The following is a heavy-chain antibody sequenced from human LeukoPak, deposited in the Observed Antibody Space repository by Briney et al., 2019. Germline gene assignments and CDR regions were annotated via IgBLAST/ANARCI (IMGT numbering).Heavy chain of an antibody. D-gene: IGHD1-7*01. Sequence: GGSLRLSCAASGFTFSSYWMSWVRQAPGKGLEWAANIKQDGSDKYYVDSVKGRFTISRDNSKNTLYLQMNSLRAEDTAVYYCAKNYVTPLDYWGQGTLVTVSS. CDR1: GFTFSSYW. J-gene: IGHJ4*02. CDR2: IKQDGSDK. V-gene: IGHV3-7*03. CDR3: AKNYVTPLDY.